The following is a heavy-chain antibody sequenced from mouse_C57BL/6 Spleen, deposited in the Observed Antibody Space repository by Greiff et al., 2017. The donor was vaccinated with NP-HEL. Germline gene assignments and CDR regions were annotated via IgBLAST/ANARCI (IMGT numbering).Heavy chain of an antibody. CDR2: IHPNSGST. J-gene: IGHJ4*01. V-gene: IGHV1-64*01. CDR1: GYTFTSYW. D-gene: IGHD2-4*01. CDR3: ARVRDDYDDAMDY. Sequence: QVQLQQPGAELVKPGASVKLSCKASGYTFTSYWMHWVKQRPGQGLEWIGMIHPNSGSTNYNEKFKSKATLTVDKSSSTAYMQLSSLTSEDSAVYYCARVRDDYDDAMDYWGQGTSVTVSS.